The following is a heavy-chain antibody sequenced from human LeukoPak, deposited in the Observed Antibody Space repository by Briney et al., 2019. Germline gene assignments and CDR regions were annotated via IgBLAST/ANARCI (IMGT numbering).Heavy chain of an antibody. V-gene: IGHV3-30*03. CDR3: AREMIYSSKYYYYGMDV. Sequence: GGSLRLSCAASGFTFSSYGMHWVRQAPGKGLEWVAVISYDGSNKYYADSVKGRFTISRDNSKNTLYLQMNSLRAEDTAVYYCAREMIYSSKYYYYGMDVWGQGTTVTVSS. J-gene: IGHJ6*02. CDR1: GFTFSSYG. CDR2: ISYDGSNK. D-gene: IGHD4-11*01.